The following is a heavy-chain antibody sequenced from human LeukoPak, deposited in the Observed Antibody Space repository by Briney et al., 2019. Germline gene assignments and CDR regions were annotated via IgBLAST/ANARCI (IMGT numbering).Heavy chain of an antibody. V-gene: IGHV4-61*01. CDR1: GGSIGGNSY. CDR2: ISNSGST. Sequence: PSETLSLTCNVSGGSIGGNSYWSWIRQPPGKGPEWIGHISNSGSTYYSPSLSSRVTISLDTSKNQFSLKLRSVTAADTAVYYCARGGASSTPLDYWGRGTLVTVSS. CDR3: ARGGASSTPLDY. D-gene: IGHD1-26*01. J-gene: IGHJ4*02.